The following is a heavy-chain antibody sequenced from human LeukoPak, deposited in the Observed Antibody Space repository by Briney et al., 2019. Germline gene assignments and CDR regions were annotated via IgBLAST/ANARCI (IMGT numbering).Heavy chain of an antibody. V-gene: IGHV1-69*01. D-gene: IGHD3-3*01. CDR1: GGTFSSYA. CDR3: ARDHTETYDFWSGQSLNWFDP. J-gene: IGHJ5*02. Sequence: SVKVSCKASGGTFSSYAISWVRQAPGQGLEWMGGIIPIFGTANYAQTFQGRVTITADESTSTAYMELSSLRSEDTAVYYCARDHTETYDFWSGQSLNWFDPWGQGTLVTVSS. CDR2: IIPIFGTA.